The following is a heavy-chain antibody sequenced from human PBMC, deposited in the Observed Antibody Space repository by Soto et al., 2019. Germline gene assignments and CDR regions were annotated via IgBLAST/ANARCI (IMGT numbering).Heavy chain of an antibody. CDR2: IYYSGST. CDR3: ARQYGDYVRGAFDI. CDR1: GGSISSYY. D-gene: IGHD4-17*01. J-gene: IGHJ3*02. V-gene: IGHV4-59*01. Sequence: QVQLQESGPELVKPSETLSLTCTVSGGSISSYYWSWIRQPPGKGLEWIGYIYYSGSTNYNPSLRSRVPISVDTSKNQFSLKLSSVTAADTAVYYCARQYGDYVRGAFDIWGQGTMVTVSS.